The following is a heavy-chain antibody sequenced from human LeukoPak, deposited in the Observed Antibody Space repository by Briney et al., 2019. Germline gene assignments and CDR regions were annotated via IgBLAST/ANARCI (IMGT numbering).Heavy chain of an antibody. CDR2: ISTYNGNT. CDR1: GYTFTGYG. CDR3: ARSSLAVAGSVFDY. D-gene: IGHD6-19*01. Sequence: GASVKVSCKASGYTFTGYGISWVRQAPGQGLEWMGWISTYNGNTHYAQKLQGRVTMTTDTSTSTAYMELRSLRSDDTAVYYCARSSLAVAGSVFDYWGQGTLVTVSS. V-gene: IGHV1-18*01. J-gene: IGHJ4*02.